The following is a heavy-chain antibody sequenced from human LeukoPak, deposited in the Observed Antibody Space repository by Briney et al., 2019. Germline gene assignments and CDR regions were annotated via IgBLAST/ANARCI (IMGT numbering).Heavy chain of an antibody. D-gene: IGHD3-3*01. CDR2: IYPSGNT. V-gene: IGHV4-61*02. Sequence: SETLSLTCTVSGGSISSGSYYWSWIRQPAGKGLEWIGRIYPSGNTNYNPSLKSRVTISVDTSRNQFSLKLSSVTAADTAVYYCARDFWSGYWFDPWGQGTLVTVSS. J-gene: IGHJ5*02. CDR3: ARDFWSGYWFDP. CDR1: GGSISSGSYY.